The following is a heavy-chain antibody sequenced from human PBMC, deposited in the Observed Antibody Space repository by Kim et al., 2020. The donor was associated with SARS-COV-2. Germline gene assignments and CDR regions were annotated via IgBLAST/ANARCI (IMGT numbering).Heavy chain of an antibody. CDR2: ISGSGGST. J-gene: IGHJ4*02. D-gene: IGHD3-9*01. V-gene: IGHV3-23*01. CDR3: ANLLPGHYDILTGYFDY. CDR1: GFTFSSYA. Sequence: GGSLRLSCAASGFTFSSYAMSWVRQAPGKGLEWVSAISGSGGSTYYADSVKGRFTISRDNSKNTLYLQMNSLRAEDTAVYYCANLLPGHYDILTGYFDYWGQGTLVTVSS.